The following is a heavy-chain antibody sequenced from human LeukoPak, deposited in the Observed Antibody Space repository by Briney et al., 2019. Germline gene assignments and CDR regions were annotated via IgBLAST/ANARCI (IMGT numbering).Heavy chain of an antibody. V-gene: IGHV3-21*01. Sequence: GGSLRLSCAASGFTFSSYSMNWVRQAPGKGLEWVSSISSSSSYIYYADSVKGRFTISRDNAKNPLYLQMNSLRAEDTAVYYCARGGDGYDYVWGSSFDYWGQGTLVTVSS. J-gene: IGHJ4*02. CDR1: GFTFSSYS. CDR2: ISSSSSYI. CDR3: ARGGDGYDYVWGSSFDY. D-gene: IGHD3-16*01.